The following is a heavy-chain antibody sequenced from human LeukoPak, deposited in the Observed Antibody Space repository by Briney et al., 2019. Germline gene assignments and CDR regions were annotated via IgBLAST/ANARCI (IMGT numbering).Heavy chain of an antibody. D-gene: IGHD5-18*01. J-gene: IGHJ4*02. CDR3: ASGKETSMAQGY. CDR1: GFTVSSNY. Sequence: GGSLRLSCAVSGFTVSSNYMTWVRQAPGKGLEWVSVIYSGGSIYYADSVKGRFTISSDISKHTVDLQLNSLRAEDTAVYYCASGKETSMAQGYWGQGTLVTVSS. CDR2: IYSGGSI. V-gene: IGHV3-53*01.